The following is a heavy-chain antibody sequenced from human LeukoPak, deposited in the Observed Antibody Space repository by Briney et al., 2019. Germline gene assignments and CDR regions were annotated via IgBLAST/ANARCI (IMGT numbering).Heavy chain of an antibody. CDR3: ARDMVITMIVVADDAFDI. J-gene: IGHJ3*02. CDR1: GFTFSSYT. CDR2: IASTSTYI. Sequence: GGSLRLSCAASGFTFSSYTMNWVRQVPGMGLEWVSSIASTSTYIYYADSVKGRFTISRDNAKNSLYLQMNSLRAEDTAVYYCARDMVITMIVVADDAFDIWGQGTMVTVSS. D-gene: IGHD3-22*01. V-gene: IGHV3-21*01.